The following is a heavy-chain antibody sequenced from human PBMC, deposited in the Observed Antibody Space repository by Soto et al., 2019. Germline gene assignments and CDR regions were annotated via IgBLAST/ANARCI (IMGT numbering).Heavy chain of an antibody. J-gene: IGHJ4*02. D-gene: IGHD6-19*01. CDR2: ISYDGSNK. Sequence: GGSLRLSCAASGFSFNNYAMSWVRQAPGKGLEWVAVISYDGSNKYYADSVKGRFTISRDNSKNTLYLQMNSLRAEDTAVYYCAKGGRQWLVTSDFNYWGQGALVTAPQ. V-gene: IGHV3-30*18. CDR1: GFSFNNYA. CDR3: AKGGRQWLVTSDFNY.